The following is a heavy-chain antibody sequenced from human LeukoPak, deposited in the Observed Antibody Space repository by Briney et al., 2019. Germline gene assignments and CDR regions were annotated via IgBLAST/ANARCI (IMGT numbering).Heavy chain of an antibody. J-gene: IGHJ4*02. V-gene: IGHV3-30*03. CDR1: GFTFSSYG. CDR3: ARDPGSSPGY. D-gene: IGHD6-13*01. Sequence: GRSLRLSCAAYGFTFSSYGMHWVRQAPGKGLEWVAVISYDGSNKYYADSVKGRFTISRDNSKNTLYLQMNSLRAEDTAVYYCARDPGSSPGYWGQGTLVTVSS. CDR2: ISYDGSNK.